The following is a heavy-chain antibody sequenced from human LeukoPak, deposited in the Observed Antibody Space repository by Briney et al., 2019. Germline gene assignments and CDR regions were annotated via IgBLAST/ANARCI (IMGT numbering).Heavy chain of an antibody. CDR3: ATGRSCTTCYLPDY. CDR1: GFTFSSYW. D-gene: IGHD2-2*01. CDR2: INQDGGEK. J-gene: IGHJ4*02. Sequence: GGSLRLSCAASGFTFSSYWMSWVRQAPGKGLEWVANINQDGGEKYYVDSVKGRSTISRDNAKNSVYLQMNGLRAEDTAVYHCATGRSCTTCYLPDYWGQGTLVTVSS. V-gene: IGHV3-7*01.